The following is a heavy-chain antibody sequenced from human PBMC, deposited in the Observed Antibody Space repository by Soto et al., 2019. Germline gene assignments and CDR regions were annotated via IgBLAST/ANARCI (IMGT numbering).Heavy chain of an antibody. CDR3: ARGSLTMVRGVIVRAPWFDP. Sequence: QVQLVQSGAEVKKPGSSVKVSCKASGGTFSSYAISWVRQAPGQGLEWMGGIIPIFGTANYAQKCQGRVTITAGESTSTACMGRSSLRSEDTAVYYCARGSLTMVRGVIVRAPWFDPWGQGTLVTVSS. J-gene: IGHJ5*02. D-gene: IGHD3-10*01. CDR2: IIPIFGTA. CDR1: GGTFSSYA. V-gene: IGHV1-69*01.